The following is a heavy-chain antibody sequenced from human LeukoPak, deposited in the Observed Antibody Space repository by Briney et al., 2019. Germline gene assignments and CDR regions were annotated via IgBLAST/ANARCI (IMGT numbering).Heavy chain of an antibody. CDR1: GYTFTSYG. J-gene: IGHJ4*02. V-gene: IGHV1-18*01. Sequence: AASVKVSCKASGYTFTSYGISWVRQAPGQGLEWMGWINAYNGNTNYAQKVQGRITMTTDRSTSTAYMELRSLRPDDTAVYYCARDNLGFDYWGQGTLVTVS. D-gene: IGHD7-27*01. CDR2: INAYNGNT. CDR3: ARDNLGFDY.